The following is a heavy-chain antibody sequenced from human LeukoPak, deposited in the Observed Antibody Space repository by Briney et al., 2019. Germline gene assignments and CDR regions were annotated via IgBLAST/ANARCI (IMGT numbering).Heavy chain of an antibody. CDR3: AKAGHIVVVTAILFDY. D-gene: IGHD2-21*02. V-gene: IGHV3-30*18. CDR2: ISYDGSNK. CDR1: GFTFRSYG. J-gene: IGHJ4*02. Sequence: PGGSLRLSCAASGFTFRSYGMHWVRQAPGKGLEWVAVISYDGSNKYYADSVKGRFTISRDNSKNTLYLQMNSLGAEDTAVYYCAKAGHIVVVTAILFDYWGQGTLVTVSS.